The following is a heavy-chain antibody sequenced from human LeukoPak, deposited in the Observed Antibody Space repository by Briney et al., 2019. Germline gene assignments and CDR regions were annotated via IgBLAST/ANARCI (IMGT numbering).Heavy chain of an antibody. CDR2: ISGSGGST. Sequence: GGSLRLSCAASGFTFSSYAMSWVRQAPGKGLEWVSAISGSGGSTYYADSVKGRFTISRDNSKNTLYLQMNSLRAEDTAVYYCAKAEEDYGSGSYYPDHWGQGTLVTVSS. D-gene: IGHD3-10*01. CDR3: AKAEEDYGSGSYYPDH. J-gene: IGHJ4*02. CDR1: GFTFSSYA. V-gene: IGHV3-23*01.